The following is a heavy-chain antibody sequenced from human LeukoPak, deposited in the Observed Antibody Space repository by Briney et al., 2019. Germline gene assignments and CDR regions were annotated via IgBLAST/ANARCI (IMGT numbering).Heavy chain of an antibody. V-gene: IGHV4-59*01. CDR2: IYYSGST. D-gene: IGHD3-10*01. J-gene: IGHJ4*02. Sequence: PSETLSLTCTVSGGSISSYYWSWIRQPPGKGLEWIGYIYYSGSTNYNPSLKSRVTISVDTSKNQFSLKLSSVTAADTAVYYCARNNYGSGTPDWGQGTLVTVSS. CDR1: GGSISSYY. CDR3: ARNNYGSGTPD.